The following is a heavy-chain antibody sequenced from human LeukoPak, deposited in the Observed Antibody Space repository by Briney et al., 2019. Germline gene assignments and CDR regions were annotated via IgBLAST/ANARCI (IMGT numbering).Heavy chain of an antibody. CDR2: IYPGDSDT. D-gene: IGHD3-10*01. CDR1: GYSFTSYW. V-gene: IGHV5-51*01. J-gene: IGHJ6*02. Sequence: GESLKISCKSSGYSFTSYWIGWVRQMPGKGLEWMGIIYPGDSDTRYSPSFQGQVTISADKSISTAYLQWSSLKASDTAMYYCARHHGSGSYRLYYGMDVWGQGTTVTVPS. CDR3: ARHHGSGSYRLYYGMDV.